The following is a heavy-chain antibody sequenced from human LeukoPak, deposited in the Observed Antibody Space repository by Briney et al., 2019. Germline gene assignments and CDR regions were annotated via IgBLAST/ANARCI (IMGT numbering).Heavy chain of an antibody. V-gene: IGHV4-61*01. D-gene: IGHD3-10*01. CDR2: IYYSGST. Sequence: SETLSLTCTVSGGSVTSGSYYWSWIRQPPGKGLEWIGYIYYSGSTNYNPSLKSRVTISVDMSKNQFSLKLSSVTAADTAVYYCARGLWSYESGFDPWGQGILVTVPS. J-gene: IGHJ5*02. CDR1: GGSVTSGSYY. CDR3: ARGLWSYESGFDP.